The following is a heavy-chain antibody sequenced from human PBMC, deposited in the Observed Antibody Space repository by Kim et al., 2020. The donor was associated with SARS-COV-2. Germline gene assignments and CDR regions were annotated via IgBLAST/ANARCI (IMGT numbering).Heavy chain of an antibody. D-gene: IGHD3-22*01. CDR1: GFTFSSYS. Sequence: GGSLRLSCAASGFTFSSYSMNWVRQAPGKGLEWVSYISSSSSTIYYADSVKGRFTISRDNAKNSLYLQMNSLRDEDTAVYYCARGDSSGYSFYFDYWGQGTLVTVSS. J-gene: IGHJ4*02. V-gene: IGHV3-48*02. CDR3: ARGDSSGYSFYFDY. CDR2: ISSSSSTI.